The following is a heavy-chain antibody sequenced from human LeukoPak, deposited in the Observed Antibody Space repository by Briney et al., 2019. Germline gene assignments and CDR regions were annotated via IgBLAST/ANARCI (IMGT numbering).Heavy chain of an antibody. CDR2: IYYSGST. Sequence: KPSETLSLTCTVSGGSISSYYWSWIRQPPGKGLEWIGYIYYSGSTNYNPSLKSRVTISVDTSKNQFSLKLSSVTAADTAVYYCARPGGYYYDSSGYTDALDIWGQGTMVTVSS. J-gene: IGHJ3*02. CDR3: ARPGGYYYDSSGYTDALDI. CDR1: GGSISSYY. V-gene: IGHV4-59*08. D-gene: IGHD3-22*01.